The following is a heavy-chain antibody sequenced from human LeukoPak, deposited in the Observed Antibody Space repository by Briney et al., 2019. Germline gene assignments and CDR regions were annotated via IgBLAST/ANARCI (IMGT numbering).Heavy chain of an antibody. Sequence: SETLSFTCTVAGGSISSSSYYWGWIRQPPGKGLEWIGSIYYSRSTYYNPSLKSRVTISVDTSKNQISMKLSSVTAADTAVYYCARHVEDIVVVVAANWFDPWGQGTLVTVSS. CDR3: ARHVEDIVVVVAANWFDP. V-gene: IGHV4-39*01. D-gene: IGHD2-15*01. CDR1: GGSISSSSYY. CDR2: IYYSRST. J-gene: IGHJ5*02.